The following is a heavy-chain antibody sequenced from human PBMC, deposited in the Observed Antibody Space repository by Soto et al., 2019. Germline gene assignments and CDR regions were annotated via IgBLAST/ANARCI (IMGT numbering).Heavy chain of an antibody. J-gene: IGHJ4*02. Sequence: GESLKISCKGSGYSFTSYWIGWVRQMPGKGLEWMGIIYPGDSDTRYSPSFQGQVTISAVKSISTAYLQWSSLKASDTAMYYWARREGCSSTSCYFDYWGQGTLVTVSS. CDR3: ARREGCSSTSCYFDY. V-gene: IGHV5-51*01. CDR2: IYPGDSDT. CDR1: GYSFTSYW. D-gene: IGHD2-2*01.